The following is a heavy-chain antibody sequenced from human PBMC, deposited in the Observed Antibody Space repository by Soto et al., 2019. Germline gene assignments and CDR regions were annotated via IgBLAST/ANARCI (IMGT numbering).Heavy chain of an antibody. V-gene: IGHV3-21*01. Sequence: EVELVESGGALVKPGGSLTVSCAASGFTFSFFTMNWVRQAPGKGLEWVSCIVSSSNYKHYAGSVKGRFSISRDNAKTSLYMHMSSLRAEDTGIYYCTRVGNYSSYAMDVWGQGTTVTVSS. CDR2: IVSSSNYK. CDR3: TRVGNYSSYAMDV. J-gene: IGHJ6*02. D-gene: IGHD3-22*01. CDR1: GFTFSFFT.